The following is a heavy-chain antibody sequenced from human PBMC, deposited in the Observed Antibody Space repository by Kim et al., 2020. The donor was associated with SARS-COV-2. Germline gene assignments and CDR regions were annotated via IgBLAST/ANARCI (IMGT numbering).Heavy chain of an antibody. V-gene: IGHV3-30*01. Sequence: KGRFTISRDNSKNTLYLQMNSLRAEDTAVYYCARDSQNINYYDSSGHFDYWGQGTLVTVSS. J-gene: IGHJ4*02. CDR3: ARDSQNINYYDSSGHFDY. D-gene: IGHD3-22*01.